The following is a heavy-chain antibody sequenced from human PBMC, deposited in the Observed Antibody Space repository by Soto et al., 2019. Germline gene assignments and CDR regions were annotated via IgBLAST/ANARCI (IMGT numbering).Heavy chain of an antibody. V-gene: IGHV1-69*13. CDR1: GGTFSSYA. CDR3: ARDRDIVVVVAATTGAFDI. D-gene: IGHD2-15*01. CDR2: IIPIFGTA. Sequence: SVKVSCKASGGTFSSYAISWVRQAPGQGLEWMGGIIPIFGTANYAQKFQGRVTITADESTGTAYMELSSLKSEDTAVYYCARDRDIVVVVAATTGAFDIWGQGTMVTVSS. J-gene: IGHJ3*02.